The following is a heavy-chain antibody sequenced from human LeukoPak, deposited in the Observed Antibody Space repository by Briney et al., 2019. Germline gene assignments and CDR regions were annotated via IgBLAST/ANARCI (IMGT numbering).Heavy chain of an antibody. CDR2: INPNSDFT. J-gene: IGHJ4*02. V-gene: IGHV1-2*02. D-gene: IGHD2-15*01. Sequence: ASVKVSCKASGYTFTGYYMHWVRQAPGQGLEWMGWINPNSDFTNFAQNFQGRVTMTSDTSINTAYMELSRLRSDDTAVYYCARAIGGGSPITASDYWGQGTLVTVSS. CDR1: GYTFTGYY. CDR3: ARAIGGGSPITASDY.